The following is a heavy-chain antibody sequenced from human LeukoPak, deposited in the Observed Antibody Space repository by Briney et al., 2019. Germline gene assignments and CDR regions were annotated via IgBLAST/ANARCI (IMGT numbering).Heavy chain of an antibody. D-gene: IGHD3-10*01. CDR3: ARGLTYLWFGELEFDY. Sequence: ASVKVSCKASGYTFTSFDINWVRQATGQGLEWMGWMNPNSGNTGYAQKLQGRVTMTTDTSTSTAYMELRSLRSDDTAVYYCARGLTYLWFGELEFDYWGQGTLVTVSS. J-gene: IGHJ4*02. V-gene: IGHV1-8*01. CDR1: GYTFTSFD. CDR2: MNPNSGNT.